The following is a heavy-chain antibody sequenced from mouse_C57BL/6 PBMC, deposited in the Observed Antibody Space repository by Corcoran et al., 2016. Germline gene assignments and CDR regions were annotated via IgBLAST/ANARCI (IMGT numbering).Heavy chain of an antibody. J-gene: IGHJ2*01. CDR3: ARSRYSKSPDY. CDR2: INTYSGVP. D-gene: IGHD2-5*01. V-gene: IGHV9-3*01. Sequence: QIQLVQSGPALKKPGETVKISCKASGYTFTTYGMSWVKQAPGKGLKWMGWINTYSGVPTYADDFKGRFAFSLETSASTAYLQINNLKNEDTATYFCARSRYSKSPDYWGQGTTLTVSS. CDR1: GYTFTTYG.